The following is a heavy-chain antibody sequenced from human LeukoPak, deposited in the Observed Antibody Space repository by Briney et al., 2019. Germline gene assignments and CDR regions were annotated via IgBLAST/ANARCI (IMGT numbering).Heavy chain of an antibody. Sequence: PSETLSLTCTVSGGSISSSSYYWGWIRQPPGKGLEWIGSMYHSGSTYYNPSLKSRVTISVDTSKNQFSLKLSSVTAADTAVYYCARAGGSYGSGSYYKGRNYYFDYWAREPWSPSPQ. CDR2: MYHSGST. CDR1: GGSISSSSYY. J-gene: IGHJ4*02. CDR3: ARAGGSYGSGSYYKGRNYYFDY. V-gene: IGHV4-39*07. D-gene: IGHD3-10*01.